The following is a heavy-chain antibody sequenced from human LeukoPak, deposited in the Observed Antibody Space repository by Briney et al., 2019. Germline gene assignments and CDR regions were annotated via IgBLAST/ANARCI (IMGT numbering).Heavy chain of an antibody. V-gene: IGHV3-9*01. D-gene: IGHD3-10*01. Sequence: GRSLRLSCAASGFTFDDYAMHWVRQAPGKGLEWVSGISWNSGSIGYADSVKGRFTISRDNAKNSLYLQMNSLRAEDTALYYCAKDWMYGSGSYYGPFDYWGQGTLVTVSS. CDR3: AKDWMYGSGSYYGPFDY. J-gene: IGHJ4*02. CDR2: ISWNSGSI. CDR1: GFTFDDYA.